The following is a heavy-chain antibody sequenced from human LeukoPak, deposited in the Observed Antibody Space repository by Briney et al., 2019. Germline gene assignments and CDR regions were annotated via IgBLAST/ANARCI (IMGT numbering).Heavy chain of an antibody. CDR2: ISWNSGSI. J-gene: IGHJ4*02. V-gene: IGHV3-9*01. D-gene: IGHD5-18*01. CDR3: AKDHGYSYGFGDFDY. CDR1: GFTFSSYA. Sequence: PGGSLRLSCAASGFTFSSYAMHWVRQAPGKGLEWVSGISWNSGSIGYADSVKGRFTISRDNAKNSLYLQMNSLRAEDTALYYCAKDHGYSYGFGDFDYWGQGTLVTVSS.